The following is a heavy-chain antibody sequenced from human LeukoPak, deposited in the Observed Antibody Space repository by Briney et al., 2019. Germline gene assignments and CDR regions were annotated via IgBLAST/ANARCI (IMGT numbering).Heavy chain of an antibody. CDR2: IIPIFGTA. J-gene: IGHJ4*02. Sequence: GASVKVSCKASGGTFSSYAISWVRQAPGQGLEWMGGIIPIFGTANYAQKFQGRVTMTEDTSTDTAYMELSSLRSEDTAVYYCATDRGAHSYGFYYWGQGTLVTVSS. CDR1: GGTFSSYA. V-gene: IGHV1-69*06. D-gene: IGHD5-18*01. CDR3: ATDRGAHSYGFYY.